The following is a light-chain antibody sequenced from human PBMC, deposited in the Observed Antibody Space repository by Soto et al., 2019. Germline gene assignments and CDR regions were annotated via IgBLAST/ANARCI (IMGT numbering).Light chain of an antibody. CDR3: HQYGNSPGT. J-gene: IGKJ1*01. CDR1: QTINNNY. Sequence: EIVLTQSPCPLSLCPGERSTLSGRASQTINNNYIAWYQQKPGLAPRLLIYSASSRATGIPDRFSGSGSATDFTLTISELQPGDFAVYYCHQYGNSPGTFGQGTKVDIK. CDR2: SAS. V-gene: IGKV3-20*01.